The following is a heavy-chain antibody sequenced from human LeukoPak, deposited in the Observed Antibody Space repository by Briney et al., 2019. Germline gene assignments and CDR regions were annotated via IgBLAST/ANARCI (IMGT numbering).Heavy chain of an antibody. J-gene: IGHJ3*02. D-gene: IGHD6-19*01. CDR1: GGSISSSSYY. CDR2: IYYSGST. CDR3: ARPKIAVAVDDAFDI. Sequence: PSETLSLTCTVSGGSISSSSYYWGWIRQPPGKGLEGIGSIYYSGSTYYNPSLKSRVTISVDTSKNQFSLKLSSVTAADTAVYYCARPKIAVAVDDAFDIWGQGTMVTVSS. V-gene: IGHV4-39*01.